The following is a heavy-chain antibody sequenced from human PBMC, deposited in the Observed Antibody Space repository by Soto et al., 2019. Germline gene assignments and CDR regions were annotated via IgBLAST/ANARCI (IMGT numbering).Heavy chain of an antibody. CDR1: GFTFSDYY. Sequence: GGSLRLSCAASGFTFSDYYVSWIRQAPGKGLEWVSYISSSSSYTNYADSVKGRFTISRDNAKNSLYLQMNSLRAEDTAVYYCARGVRHCTNGVCYKYYFDYWGQGTLVTVSS. V-gene: IGHV3-11*06. D-gene: IGHD2-8*01. CDR2: ISSSSSYT. CDR3: ARGVRHCTNGVCYKYYFDY. J-gene: IGHJ4*02.